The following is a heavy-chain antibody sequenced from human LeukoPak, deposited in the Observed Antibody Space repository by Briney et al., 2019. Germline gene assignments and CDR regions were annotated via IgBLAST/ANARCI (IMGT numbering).Heavy chain of an antibody. V-gene: IGHV3-23*01. Sequence: PGGSLRLSCAASGFTFSSYAMSWVRQPPGKGLDWVSAISASGGSTSYADSVKGRFTISRDNSKNTLYLQMNSLRAVDTAVYYCASQTSGYSGYSSHYWGQGTLVTVSS. J-gene: IGHJ4*02. CDR3: ASQTSGYSGYSSHY. D-gene: IGHD5-12*01. CDR1: GFTFSSYA. CDR2: ISASGGST.